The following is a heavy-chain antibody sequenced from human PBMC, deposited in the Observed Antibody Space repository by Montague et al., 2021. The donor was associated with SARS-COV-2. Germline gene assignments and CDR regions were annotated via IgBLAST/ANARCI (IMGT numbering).Heavy chain of an antibody. J-gene: IGHJ4*02. D-gene: IGHD2-21*01. CDR3: ARARTSLFVLVNEFDY. CDR1: GGSISSGSYY. CDR2: NYYSGSS. Sequence: TLSLTCTVSGGSISSGSYYWSWNRPHSGKGLEWIVYNYYSGSSYYNPSLKSRVTISVDTSKNQFSLRLSSVTAADTAVYYCARARTSLFVLVNEFDYWGQGTLVTVSS. V-gene: IGHV4-31*03.